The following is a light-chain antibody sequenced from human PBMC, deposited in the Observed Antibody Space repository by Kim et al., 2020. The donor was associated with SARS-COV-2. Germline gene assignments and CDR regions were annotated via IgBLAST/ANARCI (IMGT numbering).Light chain of an antibody. V-gene: IGKV3-20*01. CDR2: ATS. Sequence: IVLTQSPGSLSLAPGESATLSCRASQAVANKDFVWYQQKIGQAPRVLIYATSTRATGIPDRFSGSGSGTDFSLTISRLEPEDFATYYCPQYSTPPYTFGQGTKLEI. J-gene: IGKJ2*01. CDR3: PQYSTPPYT. CDR1: QAVANKD.